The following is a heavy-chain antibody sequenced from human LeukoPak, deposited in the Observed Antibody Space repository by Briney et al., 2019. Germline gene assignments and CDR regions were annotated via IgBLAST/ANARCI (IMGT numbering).Heavy chain of an antibody. V-gene: IGHV3-15*01. CDR3: TSDLEGASPGVDY. D-gene: IGHD1-1*01. CDR1: GFTFSDAR. J-gene: IGHJ4*02. Sequence: GGSLRLSCAASGFTFSDARMSWVCPGPRKGLGLLCLIKSKTSGGTTDYAARVKGRFTISRDDSKNTLYLQMNSLKTEDTAVYFCTSDLEGASPGVDYWGQGPLVSVSS. CDR2: IKSKTSGGTT.